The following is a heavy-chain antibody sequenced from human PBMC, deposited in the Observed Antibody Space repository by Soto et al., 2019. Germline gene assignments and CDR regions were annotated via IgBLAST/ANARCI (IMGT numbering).Heavy chain of an antibody. CDR2: ISAYNGNT. D-gene: IGHD4-17*01. CDR3: ARDSTTVTTYYY. J-gene: IGHJ4*02. Sequence: ASVTVCCKASGYTFTSYGMRWVRQAPGQGLEWMGWISAYNGNTNYAQKLQGRVTMTTDTSTSTAYMELRSLRSDDTAVYYCARDSTTVTTYYYWGQGTLVTVSS. CDR1: GYTFTSYG. V-gene: IGHV1-18*01.